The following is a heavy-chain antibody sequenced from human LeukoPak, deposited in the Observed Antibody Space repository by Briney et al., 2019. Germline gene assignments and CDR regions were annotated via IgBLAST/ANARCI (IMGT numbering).Heavy chain of an antibody. CDR3: AKXGHYSNFYFDY. V-gene: IGHV3-74*01. J-gene: IGHJ4*02. CDR2: IKSDGSSP. Sequence: GGSLRLSCAASGFIFSSYWMHWVRQAPGKGPVWVSRIKSDGSSPSYADSVKGRFTISRDNAKNTVYLQMNSLRAEDTAVNYCAKXGHYSNFYFDYWGQGTLVTVSS. CDR1: GFIFSSYW. D-gene: IGHD4-11*01.